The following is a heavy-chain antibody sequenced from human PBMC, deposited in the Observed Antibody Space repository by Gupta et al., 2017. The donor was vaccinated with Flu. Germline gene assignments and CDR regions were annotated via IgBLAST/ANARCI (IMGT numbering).Heavy chain of an antibody. Sequence: APGKGLEWVANIKHDGGEKYYVDSVKGRFTISRDNAKSSLSLEMGSLRAEDTATYYCARDWSYDLTWYGMDIWGQGTTVTVSS. V-gene: IGHV3-7*01. J-gene: IGHJ6*02. CDR3: ARDWSYDLTWYGMDI. D-gene: IGHD3-10*01. CDR2: IKHDGGEK.